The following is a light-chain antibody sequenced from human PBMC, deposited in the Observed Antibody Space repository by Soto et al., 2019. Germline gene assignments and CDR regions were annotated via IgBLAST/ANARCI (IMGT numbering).Light chain of an antibody. V-gene: IGLV1-47*01. Sequence: QSVLTQPPSASGTPGQRVTISCSGSTSNLGSNFVYWYQQLPGAAPKLLISRNNQRPSGVPDRLSCSKSGTSASLAISGLRSEDEAVYHCASWDDSLSGMVFGGGTKVTVL. J-gene: IGLJ3*02. CDR1: TSNLGSNF. CDR3: ASWDDSLSGMV. CDR2: RNN.